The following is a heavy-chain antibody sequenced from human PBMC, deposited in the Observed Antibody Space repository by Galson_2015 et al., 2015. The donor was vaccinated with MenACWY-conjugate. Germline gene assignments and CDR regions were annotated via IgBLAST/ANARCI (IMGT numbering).Heavy chain of an antibody. V-gene: IGHV4-28*01. CDR2: IYYSGST. J-gene: IGHJ3*01. CDR1: GYSISSSNW. Sequence: ETLSLTCAVSGYSISSSNWWGWIRQPPGKGLEWIEYIYYSGSTYYNPSLKSRVTMSVDTSKNQFSLKLSSVTAVDTAVYYCARTSRLHCSSTSCYLDYWGQGTMVTVSS. CDR3: ARTSRLHCSSTSCYLDY. D-gene: IGHD2-2*01.